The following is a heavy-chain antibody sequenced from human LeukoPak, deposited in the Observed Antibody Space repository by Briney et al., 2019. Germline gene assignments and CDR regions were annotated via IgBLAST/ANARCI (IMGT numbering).Heavy chain of an antibody. CDR2: IAGSDGFT. CDR1: GFTFSSYA. Sequence: GGSLRLSCAASGFTFSSYAMSWVRQAPGKGLEWVSVIAGSDGFTQYADSVKGRFTISRDNSKNTVYLQMNRLRVEDTALYYCVRSLDYWGQGTLVTVSS. J-gene: IGHJ4*02. CDR3: VRSLDY. V-gene: IGHV3-23*01.